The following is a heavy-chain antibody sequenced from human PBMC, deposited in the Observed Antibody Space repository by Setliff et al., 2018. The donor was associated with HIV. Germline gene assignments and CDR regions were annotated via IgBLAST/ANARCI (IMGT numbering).Heavy chain of an antibody. Sequence: SETLSLTCTVSGGSISSHFWSWIRQPPGKGLEWIGSIYYSGSTNYNPSLKSRVAISVVTSKNQFSLKLSSVTAADTAVYYCARGTLYYDYVWGTPFPFDYWGQGTLVTVSS. CDR1: GGSISSHF. D-gene: IGHD3-16*01. V-gene: IGHV4-59*11. CDR2: IYYSGST. CDR3: ARGTLYYDYVWGTPFPFDY. J-gene: IGHJ4*02.